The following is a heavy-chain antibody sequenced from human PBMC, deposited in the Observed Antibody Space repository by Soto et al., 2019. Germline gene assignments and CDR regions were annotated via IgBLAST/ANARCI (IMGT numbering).Heavy chain of an antibody. CDR3: ARLARVRPDY. CDR1: GFTFSSYA. Sequence: SGGSLRLSCAASGFTFSSYAMSWVRQAPGKGLEWVSYISNSGTSIYYAGSVKGRFTISRDNAKKLLYLQMNSLRAEDTAVYYCARLARVRPDYWGQGTLVTVSS. D-gene: IGHD6-13*01. J-gene: IGHJ4*02. V-gene: IGHV3-48*04. CDR2: ISNSGTSI.